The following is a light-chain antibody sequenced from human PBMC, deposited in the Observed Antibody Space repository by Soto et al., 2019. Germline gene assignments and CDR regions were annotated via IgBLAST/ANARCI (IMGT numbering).Light chain of an antibody. CDR1: ESVSNN. V-gene: IGKV3-15*01. CDR3: QQYNNWPSMT. CDR2: AAS. J-gene: IGKJ5*01. Sequence: DIVMTQSPATLSVSPGERATLSCRVSESVSNNLAWYQQKPGQAPRLLFYAASTRATGVPARFSGSGSGTDFTLSISTLQSEDFAVYYCQQYNNWPSMTFGQGTRLEIK.